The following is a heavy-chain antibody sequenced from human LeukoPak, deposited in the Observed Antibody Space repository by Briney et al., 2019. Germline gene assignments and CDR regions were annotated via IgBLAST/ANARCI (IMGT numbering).Heavy chain of an antibody. CDR3: TTDECYVRAFDI. Sequence: PGGSLRLSCAASGFTFSNAWMSWVRQAPGKGLEWVGRIKSKTDGGTTDYAAPVKGRFTISRDDSKNTLYLQMNSLKTEDTAVYYCTTDECYVRAFDIWGQGTMVAVSS. CDR1: GFTFSNAW. J-gene: IGHJ3*02. CDR2: IKSKTDGGTT. D-gene: IGHD2-21*01. V-gene: IGHV3-15*01.